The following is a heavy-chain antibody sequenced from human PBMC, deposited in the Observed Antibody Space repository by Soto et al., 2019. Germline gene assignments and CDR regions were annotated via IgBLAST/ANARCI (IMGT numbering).Heavy chain of an antibody. D-gene: IGHD2-21*02. J-gene: IGHJ4*02. CDR3: ARQRTSVVTQAYFDD. V-gene: IGHV4-39*01. CDR2: IYYSGST. Sequence: SETLSLTCTVSGGSINSRSYYWGWIRQSPGKGLEWIGSIYYSGSTYYNPSLKSRVAMSVDTSKNQFSLKLRSVRAADTAVYYCARQRTSVVTQAYFDDWGQGSLVTVSS. CDR1: GGSINSRSYY.